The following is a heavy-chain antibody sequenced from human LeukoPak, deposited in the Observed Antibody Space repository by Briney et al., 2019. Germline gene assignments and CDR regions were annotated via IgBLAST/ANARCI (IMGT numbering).Heavy chain of an antibody. Sequence: GSLRLSCAASGFTFSDSYMSWIRQPPGKGLEWIGSIYYSGSTFYNPSLKSPVTISVDTSKNQFSLKLSSVTAADTAVYYCARRPTHCSGGDCYGMAFDIWGQGTMVTVSS. CDR3: ARRPTHCSGGDCYGMAFDI. D-gene: IGHD2-21*02. J-gene: IGHJ3*02. V-gene: IGHV4-39*01. CDR2: IYYSGST. CDR1: GFTFSDSY.